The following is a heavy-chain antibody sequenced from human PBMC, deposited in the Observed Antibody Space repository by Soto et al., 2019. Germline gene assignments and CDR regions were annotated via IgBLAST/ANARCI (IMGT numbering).Heavy chain of an antibody. CDR1: GYTFTSYG. D-gene: IGHD3-10*01. V-gene: IGHV1-18*01. J-gene: IGHJ6*02. CDR2: ISAYNGNT. Sequence: ASVKVSCKASGYTFTSYGISWVRQAPGQGLEWMGWISAYNGNTNYARKLQGRVTMTTDTSTSTAYMELRSLRSDDTAVYYCARPGGVWFGESPPNTYYYYGMDVWGQGTTVTVSS. CDR3: ARPGGVWFGESPPNTYYYYGMDV.